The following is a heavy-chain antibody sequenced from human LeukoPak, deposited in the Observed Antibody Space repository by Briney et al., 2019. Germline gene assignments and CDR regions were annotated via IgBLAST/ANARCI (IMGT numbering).Heavy chain of an antibody. CDR3: VRPPQSYYYYYMDV. CDR1: GFTFSDYY. Sequence: PGGSLRLSCAASGFTFSDYYMNWIRLAPGKGLEWVSYSSSSGDIIKYADSVKGRFTISRDNAKNSLYLQMNSLRAEDTAVYYCVRPPQSYYYYYMDVWGKGTTVTVSS. V-gene: IGHV3-11*01. CDR2: SSSSGDII. D-gene: IGHD2-21*01. J-gene: IGHJ6*03.